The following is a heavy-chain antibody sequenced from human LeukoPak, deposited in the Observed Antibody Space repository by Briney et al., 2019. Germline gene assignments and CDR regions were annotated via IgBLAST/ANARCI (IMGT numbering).Heavy chain of an antibody. CDR1: GYTFTSYG. V-gene: IGHV1-18*01. J-gene: IGHJ6*02. CDR2: ISAYNGNT. CDR3: ARNIPQLWLPYYYYYGMDV. D-gene: IGHD5-18*01. Sequence: GASVKVSCKASGYTFTSYGISWVRQAPGQGLEWMGWISAYNGNTNYAQKLQGRVTMTTDTSTSTAYMELRSLRSDDTAVYYCARNIPQLWLPYYYYYGMDVWGQGTTVTVSS.